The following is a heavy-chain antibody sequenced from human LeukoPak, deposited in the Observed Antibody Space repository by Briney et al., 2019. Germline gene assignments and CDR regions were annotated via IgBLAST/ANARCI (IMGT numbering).Heavy chain of an antibody. CDR1: GFTFSDYY. CDR2: ISSSGSTI. CDR3: ARRIAAAGYYYYYGMDV. Sequence: GGSLRLSCAASGFTFSDYYMSWIRQAPGKGLEWASYISSSGSTIYYADSVKGRFTISRDISKTTLYLQMNSLRAEDTAVYYCARRIAAAGYYYYYGMDVWGQGTTVTVSS. J-gene: IGHJ6*02. V-gene: IGHV3-11*01. D-gene: IGHD6-13*01.